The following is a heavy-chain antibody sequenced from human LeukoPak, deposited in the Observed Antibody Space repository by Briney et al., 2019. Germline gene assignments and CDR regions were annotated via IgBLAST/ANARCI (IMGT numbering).Heavy chain of an antibody. Sequence: PGGSRRLSCAASGVTVGNNYMNWVRQAPGQWLELGSLIYSGGSTHYADSVKGRFTISRDNSKNTLYLQMNSLRVDDTAVYYCARDPPAVAANTYGWGQGTLVTVSS. V-gene: IGHV3-66*01. CDR1: GVTVGNNY. D-gene: IGHD6-6*01. CDR2: IYSGGST. J-gene: IGHJ4*02. CDR3: ARDPPAVAANTYG.